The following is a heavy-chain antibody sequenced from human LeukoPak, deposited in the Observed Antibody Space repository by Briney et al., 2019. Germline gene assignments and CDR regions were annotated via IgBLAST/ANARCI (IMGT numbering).Heavy chain of an antibody. CDR3: ARDYGGYPGSFYFDY. J-gene: IGHJ4*02. CDR2: IKQDGSEK. CDR1: GFTFSNYW. V-gene: IGHV3-7*05. Sequence: PEWSLRLSCAASGFTFSNYWMSWVRQAPGKGLEWVANIKQDGSEKYYVDSVKGRFTISRDNAKNSLFLQMNSLRAEDTAVYYCARDYGGYPGSFYFDYWGQGTLVTVSS. D-gene: IGHD5-12*01.